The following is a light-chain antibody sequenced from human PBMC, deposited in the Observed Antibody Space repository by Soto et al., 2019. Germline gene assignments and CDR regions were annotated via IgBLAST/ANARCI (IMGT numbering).Light chain of an antibody. CDR2: LAS. CDR1: QSISNY. J-gene: IGKJ1*01. Sequence: DIQMTQSPSSLSASVGDRVTITCRASQSISNYLNWYQQRPGKAPKLLIYLASSLSSGVPSKFSGSGSGTDFTLTISVLQSEDSATYYCQQTYKTPLTFGQGTKVEIK. CDR3: QQTYKTPLT. V-gene: IGKV1-39*01.